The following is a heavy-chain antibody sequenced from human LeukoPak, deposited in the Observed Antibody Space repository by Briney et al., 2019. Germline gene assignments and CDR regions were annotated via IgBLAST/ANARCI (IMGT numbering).Heavy chain of an antibody. J-gene: IGHJ5*02. D-gene: IGHD1-7*01. CDR2: MSSDGSNE. CDR3: ARDRNNWNYWVWFDP. CDR1: GFSLSRFG. Sequence: PGGSLRLSRAASGFSLSRFGMHWVRQAPGKGLEWVAVMSSDGSNEFYADSVKGRFSISRDNSKNTLYLQMNSLRAEDTAVYYCARDRNNWNYWVWFDPWGQGTLVTVSS. V-gene: IGHV3-30*03.